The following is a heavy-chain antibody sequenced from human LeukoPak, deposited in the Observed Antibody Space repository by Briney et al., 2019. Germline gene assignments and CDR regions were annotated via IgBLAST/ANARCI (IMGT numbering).Heavy chain of an antibody. CDR1: GGSFSSYY. D-gene: IGHD2-2*01. V-gene: IGHV4-59*01. Sequence: SETLSLTCAVYGGSFSSYYWSWIRQPPGKGLEWIGYIYYSGSTNYNPSLKSRVTISVDTSKNQFSLKLSSVTAADTAVYYCARDKGSDCSSTRCSYYYGMDVWGQGTTVTVSS. CDR3: ARDKGSDCSSTRCSYYYGMDV. J-gene: IGHJ6*02. CDR2: IYYSGST.